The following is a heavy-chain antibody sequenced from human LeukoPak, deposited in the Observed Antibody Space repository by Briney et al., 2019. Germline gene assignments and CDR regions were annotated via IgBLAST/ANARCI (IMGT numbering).Heavy chain of an antibody. CDR1: GYTFTIYG. V-gene: IGHV1-18*01. Sequence: ASVTVSCKASGYTFTIYGISWVRQAPGQVLAWMGWISAYNGNTNYAQKLQGRVTMTTDTSTSTAYMELRSLRSDDTAVYYCARGQVGAAYSFWGQGTQVTVSS. CDR3: ARGQVGAAYSF. J-gene: IGHJ4*02. CDR2: ISAYNGNT. D-gene: IGHD1-26*01.